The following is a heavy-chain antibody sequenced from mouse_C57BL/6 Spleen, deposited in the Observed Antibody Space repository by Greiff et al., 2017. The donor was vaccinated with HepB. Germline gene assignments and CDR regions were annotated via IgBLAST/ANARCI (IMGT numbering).Heavy chain of an antibody. J-gene: IGHJ2*01. CDR1: GYTFTSYW. V-gene: IGHV1-50*01. CDR2: IDPSDSYT. Sequence: VQLQQPGAELVKPGASVKLSCKASGYTFTSYWMQWVKQRPGQGLEWIGEIDPSDSYTNYNQKFKGKATLTVDTSSSTAYMQLSSLTSEDSAVYYCARKIYGHYHDYWGQGTTLTVSS. CDR3: ARKIYGHYHDY. D-gene: IGHD1-1*02.